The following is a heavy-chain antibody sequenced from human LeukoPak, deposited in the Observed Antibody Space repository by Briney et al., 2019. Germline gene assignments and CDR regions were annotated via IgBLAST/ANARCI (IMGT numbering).Heavy chain of an antibody. J-gene: IGHJ5*02. CDR2: ISGSGGST. D-gene: IGHD3-10*01. CDR1: GFTFSIHA. CDR3: AKDPWGVRGVINNWFDP. Sequence: PGGSLRLSCAGSGFTFSIHAMSWVRQAPGKGLEWVSAISGSGGSTYYADSVKGRFTISRDNSKNTLYLQMNSLRAEDTAVYYCAKDPWGVRGVINNWFDPWGQGTLVTVSS. V-gene: IGHV3-23*01.